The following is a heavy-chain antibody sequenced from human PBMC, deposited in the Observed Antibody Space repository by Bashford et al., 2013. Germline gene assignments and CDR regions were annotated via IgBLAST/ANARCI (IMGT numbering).Heavy chain of an antibody. Sequence: ETLSLTCIVSGGSISGYFWTWIRQPAGEGLEWIGRIFSSGSTNYNPSLKSRVTMSLDTSRSQFSLKLSSVTAADTAVYYCARGDGYSDYVDYFDYWGQGTLVTVSS. CDR1: GGSISGYF. J-gene: IGHJ4*02. CDR3: ARGDGYSDYVDYFDY. D-gene: IGHD5-12*01. V-gene: IGHV4-4*07. CDR2: IFSSGST.